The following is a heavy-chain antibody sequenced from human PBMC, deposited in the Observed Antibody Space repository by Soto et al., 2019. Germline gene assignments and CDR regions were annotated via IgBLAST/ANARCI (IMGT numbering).Heavy chain of an antibody. CDR3: TRQGDSYYYYMDV. V-gene: IGHV3-73*01. CDR2: IRSKANSYAT. CDR1: GFTFSGSA. J-gene: IGHJ6*03. Sequence: EVQLVESGGGLVQPGGSLKLSCAASGFTFSGSAMHWVRQASGKGLEWVGRIRSKANSYATAYAASVKGRFTISRDDSKNTAYLQMNSLKTEDTAVYYCTRQGDSYYYYMDVWGKGTTVTVSS.